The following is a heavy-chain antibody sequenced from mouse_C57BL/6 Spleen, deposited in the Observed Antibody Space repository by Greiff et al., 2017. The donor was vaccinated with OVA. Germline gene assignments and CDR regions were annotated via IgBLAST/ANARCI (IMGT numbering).Heavy chain of an antibody. CDR1: GYTFTDYN. Sequence: EVKLQESGPELVKPGASVKIPCKASGYTFTDYNMDWVKQSHGKSLEWIGDINPNNGGTIYNQKFKGKATLTVAKSSSTAYMELRSLTSEDTAVYYCARGGLRGFAYWGQGTLVTVSA. D-gene: IGHD2-4*01. J-gene: IGHJ3*01. V-gene: IGHV1-18*01. CDR3: ARGGLRGFAY. CDR2: INPNNGGT.